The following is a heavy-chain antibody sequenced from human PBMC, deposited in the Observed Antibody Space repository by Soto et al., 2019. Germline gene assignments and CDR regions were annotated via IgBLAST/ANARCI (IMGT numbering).Heavy chain of an antibody. D-gene: IGHD1-26*01. Sequence: QVVLLQSGAEVKEPGSSVRVSCKVSGSTFNNFAFSWVRQAPGHGPEWMGGIVVISNTADYSQRFQDRVTITADTSTNTRYMELGSLTFEDTTVYYCARAIKRWEFNYYFDYWGQGTLVTVSS. CDR2: IVVISNTA. CDR3: ARAIKRWEFNYYFDY. J-gene: IGHJ4*02. V-gene: IGHV1-69*06. CDR1: GSTFNNFA.